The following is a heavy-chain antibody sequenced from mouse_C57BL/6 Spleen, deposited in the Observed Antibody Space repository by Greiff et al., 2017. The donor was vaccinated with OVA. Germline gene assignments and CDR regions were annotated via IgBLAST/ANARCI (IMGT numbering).Heavy chain of an antibody. Sequence: QVHVKQSGPELVKPGASVKISCKASGYAFRSSWMNWVKPRPGQGLEWIGRIYPGDGDTNYNGPFKGQATLTADKSSSTAYMQLSSLTSEDSAVYYCARERLRTRAMDYWGQGTSVTVSS. CDR2: IYPGDGDT. V-gene: IGHV1-82*01. CDR1: GYAFRSSW. J-gene: IGHJ4*01. D-gene: IGHD1-1*01. CDR3: ARERLRTRAMDY.